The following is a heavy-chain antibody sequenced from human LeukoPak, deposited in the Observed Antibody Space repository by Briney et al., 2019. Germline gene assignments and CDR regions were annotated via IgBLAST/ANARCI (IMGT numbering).Heavy chain of an antibody. Sequence: GGSLRLSCAASGFTFSNAWMSWVRQAPGKGLEWVGRIKSKTDGGTTDYAAPVKGRFTISRDDSKNTLYLQMNSLRAEDTAVYYCAREYQYLDYYFDYWGQGTLVTVSS. D-gene: IGHD2-2*01. CDR3: AREYQYLDYYFDY. J-gene: IGHJ4*02. CDR1: GFTFSNAW. CDR2: IKSKTDGGTT. V-gene: IGHV3-15*01.